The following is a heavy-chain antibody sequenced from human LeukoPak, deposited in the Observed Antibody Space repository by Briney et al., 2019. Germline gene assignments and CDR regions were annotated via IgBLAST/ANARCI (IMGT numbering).Heavy chain of an antibody. Sequence: QPGGSLRLSCAASGFTFSSYEMNWVRQAPGKGLEWVSYISSSGSTIYYADSVKGRFTISRDNAKNSLYLQMNSLRAEDTAVYYCAREQVRGVFVRWFDPWGQGTQVTVSS. J-gene: IGHJ5*02. CDR2: ISSSGSTI. D-gene: IGHD3-10*01. CDR3: AREQVRGVFVRWFDP. CDR1: GFTFSSYE. V-gene: IGHV3-48*03.